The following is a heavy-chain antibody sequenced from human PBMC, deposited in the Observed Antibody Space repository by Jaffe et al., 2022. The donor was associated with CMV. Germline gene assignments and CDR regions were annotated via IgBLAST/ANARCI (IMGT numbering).Heavy chain of an antibody. CDR3: ARDHVLGYCSSTSCDLDY. CDR2: ISSSSSYI. V-gene: IGHV3-21*01. D-gene: IGHD2-2*01. J-gene: IGHJ4*02. CDR1: GFTFSSYS. Sequence: EVQLVESGGGLVKPGGSLRLSCAASGFTFSSYSMNWVRQAPGKGLEWVSSISSSSSYIYYADSVKGRFTISRDNAKNSLYLQMNSLRAEDTAVYYCARDHVLGYCSSTSCDLDYWGQGTLVTVSS.